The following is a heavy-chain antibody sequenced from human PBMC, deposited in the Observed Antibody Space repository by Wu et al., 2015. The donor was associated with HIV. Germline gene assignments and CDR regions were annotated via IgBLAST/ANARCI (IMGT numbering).Heavy chain of an antibody. CDR1: GYSFTGYY. J-gene: IGHJ4*02. V-gene: IGHV1-2*02. CDR2: INPNDGGT. Sequence: QVQLVQSGAEVRVPGASVKVSCKTSGYSFTGYYIHWVRQAPGEGLEWMGWINPNDGGTNYAQKFQGRVTMTRDTSISTTYMELSRLKSDDTAVYFCARDFTYFYDVRDYCPTFWGQGTLVTVSS. CDR3: ARDFTYFYDVRDYCPTF. D-gene: IGHD3-22*01.